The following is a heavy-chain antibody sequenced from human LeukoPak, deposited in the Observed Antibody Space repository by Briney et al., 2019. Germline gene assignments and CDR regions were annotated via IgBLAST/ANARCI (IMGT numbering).Heavy chain of an antibody. Sequence: GGSLRLSCAASGFTFSSYAMSWVRQAPGKGLEWVSAISGSGGSTYYADSVKGRFTISRDNSKNTLYLQMNSLRAEDTAVYYCAKVDSGGSGGQNYYYYGMDVWGQGTTVTVSS. V-gene: IGHV3-23*01. CDR2: ISGSGGST. J-gene: IGHJ6*02. CDR1: GFTFSSYA. D-gene: IGHD3-10*01. CDR3: AKVDSGGSGGQNYYYYGMDV.